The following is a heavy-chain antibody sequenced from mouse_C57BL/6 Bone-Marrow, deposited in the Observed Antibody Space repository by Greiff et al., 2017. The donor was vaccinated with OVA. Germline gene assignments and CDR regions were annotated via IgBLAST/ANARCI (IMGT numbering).Heavy chain of an antibody. CDR3: ARSRSFAY. CDR2: IDPEDGAT. J-gene: IGHJ3*01. Sequence: EVKLQESGAELVKPGASVKLSCTASGFNIKDYYMHWVKQRTEQGLEWIGRIDPEDGATKYTPKFPGKATITADTSSNTAYLQLSSLTSEDTAVYYCARSRSFAYWGQGTLVTVSA. V-gene: IGHV14-2*01. CDR1: GFNIKDYY. D-gene: IGHD3-3*01.